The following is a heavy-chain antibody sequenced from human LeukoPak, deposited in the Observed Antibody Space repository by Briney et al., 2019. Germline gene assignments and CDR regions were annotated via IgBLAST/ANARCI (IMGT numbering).Heavy chain of an antibody. CDR3: ARPSRGTNAFDI. V-gene: IGHV3-30*03. D-gene: IGHD3-10*01. J-gene: IGHJ3*02. CDR1: GFSFSSHG. Sequence: PGRSLRLSCEASGFSFSSHGMHWGRQAPGKGLEWVAVVSYDGNNEDYAESVKGRSTISRDNSKNTLYLQMNSLRAEDTAVYYCARPSRGTNAFDIWGQGAMVTVSS. CDR2: VSYDGNNE.